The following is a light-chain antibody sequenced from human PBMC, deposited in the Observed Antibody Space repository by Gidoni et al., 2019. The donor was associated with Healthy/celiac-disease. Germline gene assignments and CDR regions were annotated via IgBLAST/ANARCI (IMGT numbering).Light chain of an antibody. J-gene: IGKJ2*01. CDR2: GAS. Sequence: EIVMTQSPATLSVSPGERATLSCRASQSVSSNLAWYQQKPGQAPRPLIYGASTRATGSPARFSDSGSGTEFTLTISSLQSEDFAVYYCQQYNNWPYTSGQGTKLEIK. CDR3: QQYNNWPYT. CDR1: QSVSSN. V-gene: IGKV3-15*01.